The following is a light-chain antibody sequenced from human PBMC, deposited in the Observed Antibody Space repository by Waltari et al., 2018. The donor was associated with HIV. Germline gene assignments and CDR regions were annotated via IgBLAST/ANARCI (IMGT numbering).Light chain of an antibody. CDR2: SVN. CDR1: GRDVGVYNF. J-gene: IGLJ1*01. Sequence: QSALTQPRSVSGSPGQSIPIPCTGTGRDVGVYNFVSRHQQRPGGIPKLIIYSVNERPSGVPARFSGSKSGNTASLTVSGLQPEDEADYYCSSFAGASTYVFGTGTAVTVL. CDR3: SSFAGASTYV. V-gene: IGLV2-11*01.